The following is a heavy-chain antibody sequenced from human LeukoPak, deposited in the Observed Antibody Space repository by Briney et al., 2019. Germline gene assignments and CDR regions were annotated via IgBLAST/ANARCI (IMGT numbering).Heavy chain of an antibody. V-gene: IGHV4-31*03. D-gene: IGHD6-19*01. CDR3: ARGGGWSRGY. J-gene: IGHJ4*02. CDR2: IYYSGSS. Sequence: PSQTLSLTCTVSGGSITSGGYYWSWVRQHPGKGLEWIGYIYYSGSSYYSPSFKSRVSMSVDTSKDQFSLQLSSVTAADTAVYYCARGGGWSRGYWGQGTLVTVSS. CDR1: GGSITSGGYY.